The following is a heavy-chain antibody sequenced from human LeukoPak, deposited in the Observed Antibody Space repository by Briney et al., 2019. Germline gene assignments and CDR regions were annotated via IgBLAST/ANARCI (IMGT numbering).Heavy chain of an antibody. Sequence: PSETLSLTCAVYGGSFSGYYWSWIRQPPGKGLEWIGEINHSGSTNYNPSLKSRVTISVDTSKNQFSLKLSSVTAADTAVYYCARGGNQATTNKYYDYVWGSYRWYYFDYWGQGTLVTVSS. V-gene: IGHV4-34*01. CDR3: ARGGNQATTNKYYDYVWGSYRWYYFDY. D-gene: IGHD3-16*02. J-gene: IGHJ4*02. CDR2: INHSGST. CDR1: GGSFSGYY.